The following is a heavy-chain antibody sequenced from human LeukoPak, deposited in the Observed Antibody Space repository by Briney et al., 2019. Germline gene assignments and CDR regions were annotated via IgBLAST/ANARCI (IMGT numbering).Heavy chain of an antibody. CDR1: GFTFSSYA. D-gene: IGHD5-18*01. J-gene: IGHJ4*02. V-gene: IGHV3-23*01. Sequence: GGSLRLSCAASGFTFSSYAMSWVRQAPGKGLEWVSAISGSGGSTYYADSVKGRFTISRDNSKNTLYLQMNSLRAEDTAVYYCAKDFGYSYGYSPIDYWGQGTLVTVSS. CDR3: AKDFGYSYGYSPIDY. CDR2: ISGSGGST.